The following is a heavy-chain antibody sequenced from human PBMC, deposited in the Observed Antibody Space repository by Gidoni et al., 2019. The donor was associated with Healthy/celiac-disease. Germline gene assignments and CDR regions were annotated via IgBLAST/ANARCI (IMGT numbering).Heavy chain of an antibody. J-gene: IGHJ6*02. CDR1: GGSISSYY. CDR3: ARQPELRYFDWLEGRNYYYYGMDV. Sequence: QVQLQESGPGLVKPSETLSLTCTVSGGSISSYYWSWIRQPPGKGLEWIGYIYYSGSTNYNPSLKSRVTISVDTSKNQFSLKLSSVTAADTAVYYCARQPELRYFDWLEGRNYYYYGMDVWGQGTTVTVSS. D-gene: IGHD3-9*01. V-gene: IGHV4-59*08. CDR2: IYYSGST.